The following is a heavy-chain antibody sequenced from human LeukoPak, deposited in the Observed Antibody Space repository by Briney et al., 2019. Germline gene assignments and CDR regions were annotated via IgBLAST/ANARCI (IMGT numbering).Heavy chain of an antibody. CDR2: IDPSDSYT. V-gene: IGHV5-10-1*01. CDR1: GYNFTSYW. J-gene: IGHJ4*02. CDR3: ARTETTMFTGGY. Sequence: GESLKISCKGSGYNFTSYWISWVRQMPGKGLEWMGKIDPSDSYTNYSPSFQGHVTISADKSIGTAYLQWSSLKASDTAMYYCARTETTMFTGGYWGQGTLVTVSS. D-gene: IGHD5-18*01.